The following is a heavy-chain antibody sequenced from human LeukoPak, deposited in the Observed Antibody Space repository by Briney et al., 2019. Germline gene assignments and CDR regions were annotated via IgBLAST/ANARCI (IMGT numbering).Heavy chain of an antibody. Sequence: GGSLRPSCAASGFTFSSYWMSWVRQAPGKGLEWVATIRQDGSQKYYVDSVEGRFTISRDNAKNSLYLQMNSLRAEDTAVYYCARESGSVTSEVDFDYWGQGTLVTVSS. J-gene: IGHJ4*02. CDR3: ARESGSVTSEVDFDY. V-gene: IGHV3-7*01. D-gene: IGHD4-17*01. CDR1: GFTFSSYW. CDR2: IRQDGSQK.